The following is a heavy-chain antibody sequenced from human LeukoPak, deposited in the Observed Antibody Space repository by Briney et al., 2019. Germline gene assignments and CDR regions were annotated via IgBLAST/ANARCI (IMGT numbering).Heavy chain of an antibody. CDR3: ARGRGRDGYNEYYYYYYGMDV. J-gene: IGHJ6*02. CDR1: GGSISSGGYS. Sequence: SETLSLTCTVSGGSISSGGYSWSWIRQHPGKGLEWIGYIYYSGSTYYNPSLKSRVTISVDTSKNQFSLKLSSVTAADTAVYYCARGRGRDGYNEYYYYYYGMDVWGQGTTVTVSS. V-gene: IGHV4-31*03. D-gene: IGHD5-24*01. CDR2: IYYSGST.